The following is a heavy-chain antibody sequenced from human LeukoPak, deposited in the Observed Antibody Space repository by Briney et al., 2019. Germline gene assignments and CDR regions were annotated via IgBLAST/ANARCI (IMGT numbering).Heavy chain of an antibody. Sequence: ASVKVSCKASGYTFTSYDINWVRQATGQGLEWMGWINPNSGNTGYAQKFQGRVTMTRNTSISTAYMELSSLRSEDTAVYYCARAPKLLPRGRGYYYMDVWGKGTTVTVSS. CDR3: ARAPKLLPRGRGYYYMDV. J-gene: IGHJ6*03. CDR2: INPNSGNT. V-gene: IGHV1-8*01. CDR1: GYTFTSYD. D-gene: IGHD2-15*01.